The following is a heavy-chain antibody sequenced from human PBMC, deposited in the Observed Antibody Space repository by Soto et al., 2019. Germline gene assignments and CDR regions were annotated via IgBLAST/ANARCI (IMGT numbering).Heavy chain of an antibody. J-gene: IGHJ5*02. CDR3: ARGPIVVVPAARYNWFDP. CDR2: IYHSGST. CDR1: GYSISSGHY. V-gene: IGHV4-38-2*01. D-gene: IGHD2-2*01. Sequence: SETLSLTCAVSGYSISSGHYWGWIRQPPGKGLEWIGSIYHSGSTYYNPSLKSRVTISVDTSKNQFSLKLSSVTAADTAVYYCARGPIVVVPAARYNWFDPWGQGTLVTVSS.